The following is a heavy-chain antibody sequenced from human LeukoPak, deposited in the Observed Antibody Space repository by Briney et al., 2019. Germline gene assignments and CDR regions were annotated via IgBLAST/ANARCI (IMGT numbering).Heavy chain of an antibody. Sequence: GGSLRLSCAASGFTFDDYGMSWVRQAPGKGLEWVSGINWNGGSTGYADSVKGRFTISRDNAKNSLYLQMNSLRAEDTALYYCARLAVPAGISSENYYYYYMDVWGKGTTVTVSS. V-gene: IGHV3-20*04. D-gene: IGHD2-2*01. J-gene: IGHJ6*03. CDR3: ARLAVPAGISSENYYYYYMDV. CDR1: GFTFDDYG. CDR2: INWNGGST.